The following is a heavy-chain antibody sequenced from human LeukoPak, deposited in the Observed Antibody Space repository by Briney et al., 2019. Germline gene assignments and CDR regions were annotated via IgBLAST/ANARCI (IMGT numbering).Heavy chain of an antibody. CDR2: ISGTSNTI. D-gene: IGHD6-19*01. CDR3: ARDLGSYSSGWYMGFDY. CDR1: EFIVSINY. J-gene: IGHJ4*02. Sequence: GGSLRLSCAASEFIVSINYMTWVRQAPGKGLEGVSYISGTSNTIYYADSVKGRFTVSRDNAKNSLYLQMNSLRAEDTAIYYCARDLGSYSSGWYMGFDYWGQGTLVTVSS. V-gene: IGHV3-48*01.